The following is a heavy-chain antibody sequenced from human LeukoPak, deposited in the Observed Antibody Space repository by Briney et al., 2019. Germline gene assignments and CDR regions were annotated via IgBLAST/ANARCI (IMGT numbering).Heavy chain of an antibody. CDR3: ARESSSWVRVRYYYMDV. V-gene: IGHV1-2*02. Sequence: ASVKVSCKASGYTFTGHYMHWVRQAPGQGLEWMGWINPDSGGTNYAQKFQGRVTMTRDTSISTAYMELSRLRSDDTAVYYCARESSSWVRVRYYYMDVWGKGTTVTVSS. CDR1: GYTFTGHY. J-gene: IGHJ6*03. D-gene: IGHD6-13*01. CDR2: INPDSGGT.